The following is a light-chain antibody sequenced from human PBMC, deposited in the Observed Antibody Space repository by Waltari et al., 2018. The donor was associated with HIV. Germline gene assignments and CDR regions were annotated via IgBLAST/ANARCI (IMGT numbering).Light chain of an antibody. CDR3: GTWDSSLSAVV. CDR2: DNN. V-gene: IGLV1-51*01. CDR1: SSNIGTHY. J-gene: IGLJ2*01. Sequence: QSVLTPPPSVYAAPGQKVPISCSGSSSNIGTHYVSWYQQLPGTAPKLLMFDNNKRPSGIPDRFSGSKSGTSATLGITGLQTGDEADYYCGTWDSSLSAVVFGGGTKLTVL.